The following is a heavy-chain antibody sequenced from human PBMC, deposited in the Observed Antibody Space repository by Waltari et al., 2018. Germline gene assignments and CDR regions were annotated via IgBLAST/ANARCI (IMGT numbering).Heavy chain of an antibody. CDR3: ARAGGYCSGGSCYSVYYYGMNV. CDR2: IYYSGST. V-gene: IGHV4-59*01. Sequence: QVQLQESGPGLVKPSETLSLTCTVSGGSISSYYWSWIRQPPGKGLEWIGYIYYSGSTNYNPSLKSRVTISVDTSKNQFSLELSSVTAADTAVYYCARAGGYCSGGSCYSVYYYGMNVWGQGTTVTVSS. D-gene: IGHD2-15*01. J-gene: IGHJ6*02. CDR1: GGSISSYY.